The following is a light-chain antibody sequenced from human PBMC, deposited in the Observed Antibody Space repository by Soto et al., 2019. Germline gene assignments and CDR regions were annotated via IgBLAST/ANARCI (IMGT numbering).Light chain of an antibody. CDR1: QSVSSSY. CDR3: QQYENWPTIT. V-gene: IGKV3-15*01. CDR2: GAS. J-gene: IGKJ5*01. Sequence: EIVLTQSPGTQSLSPGERATLSCRASQSVSSSYLAWYQQKPGQAHRLLIYGASTRATGIPARFSGSGSGTEFTLTISSLQSEDFAVYYSQQYENWPTITFGQGTRLEIK.